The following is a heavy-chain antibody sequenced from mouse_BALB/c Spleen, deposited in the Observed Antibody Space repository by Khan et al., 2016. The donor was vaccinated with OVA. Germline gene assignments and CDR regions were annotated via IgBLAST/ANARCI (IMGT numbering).Heavy chain of an antibody. D-gene: IGHD2-12*01. CDR2: INTFTGEP. V-gene: IGHV9-3-1*01. CDR3: ARPPYFSYSLDH. J-gene: IGHJ4*01. Sequence: QIQLVQSGPEMKKPGETVKISCKASGYTFTNYGMNWVKQSPGKALKWMGWINTFTGEPTYADDFKGRFAFSLETSANTASLQINNLKNEDTATYFCARPPYFSYSLDHWGQGTSVTASS. CDR1: GYTFTNYG.